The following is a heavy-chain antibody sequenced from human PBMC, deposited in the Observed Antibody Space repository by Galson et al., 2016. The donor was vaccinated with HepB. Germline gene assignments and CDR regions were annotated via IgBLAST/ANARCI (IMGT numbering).Heavy chain of an antibody. CDR3: ARAGYCSGGSRYVYAFDI. D-gene: IGHD2-15*01. Sequence: TLSLTCTVPGGSISSGSYYWSSIRRPAGKGPEWVGRINLNGGTHYTPSPKSRVTISADTSKNQFSLSLSSVTPADTAVYYCARAGYCSGGSRYVYAFDIWGPGTMVTVSS. CDR2: INLNGGT. CDR1: GGSISSGSYY. J-gene: IGHJ3*02. V-gene: IGHV4-61*02.